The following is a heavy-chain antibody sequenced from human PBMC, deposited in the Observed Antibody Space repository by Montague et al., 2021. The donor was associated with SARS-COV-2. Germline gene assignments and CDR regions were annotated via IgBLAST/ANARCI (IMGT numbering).Heavy chain of an antibody. Sequence: SETLSLTCSVSRDSVSSGSYYWSWIRQPPGKGLEWIAYIHNTGNTKYNPSLRSRVTISIDTSKNQFSLKMSSVTAADTAVYYCARAWLPLLHEGFGWFDPWGKGTMVTVSS. CDR3: ARAWLPLLHEGFGWFDP. CDR2: IHNTGNT. J-gene: IGHJ5*02. CDR1: RDSVSSGSYY. D-gene: IGHD3-3*01. V-gene: IGHV4-61*01.